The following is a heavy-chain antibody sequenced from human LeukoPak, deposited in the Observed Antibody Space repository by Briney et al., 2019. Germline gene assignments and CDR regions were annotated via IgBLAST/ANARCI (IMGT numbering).Heavy chain of an antibody. D-gene: IGHD5-12*01. CDR3: ARGPSGYHNT. Sequence: GGSLRLSCAASEFSVGSNYMTWVRQAPGKGLEWVSLIYSGGSTYYADSVKGRFTISRDNSKNTLYLQMNSLRAEDTAVYDYARGPSGYHNTGGQGTLVTVSS. J-gene: IGHJ4*02. CDR1: EFSVGSNY. CDR2: IYSGGST. V-gene: IGHV3-66*01.